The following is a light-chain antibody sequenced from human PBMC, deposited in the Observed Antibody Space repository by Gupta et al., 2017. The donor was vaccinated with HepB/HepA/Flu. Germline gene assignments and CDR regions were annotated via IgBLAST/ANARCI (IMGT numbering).Light chain of an antibody. CDR1: TGAVTSGHF. CDR2: DTT. Sequence: QAVVTQAPSLTVSPGGTVTPTCGSSTGAVTSGHFPYWFQQKPGQAPRTLIYDTTNKHTWTPVRFSGSLLGGKAVLTLLGAQPEDEAEYYCMLSYSSGPSWVFGGGTKLTVL. CDR3: MLSYSSGPSWV. V-gene: IGLV7-46*02. J-gene: IGLJ3*02.